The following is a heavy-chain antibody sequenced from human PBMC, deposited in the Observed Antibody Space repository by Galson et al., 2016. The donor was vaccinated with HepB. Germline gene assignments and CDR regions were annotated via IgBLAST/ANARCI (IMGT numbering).Heavy chain of an antibody. CDR1: GFTFSSYA. CDR3: VKDPRPYDSGGYYYEH. V-gene: IGHV3-23*01. J-gene: IGHJ4*02. Sequence: SLRLSCAASGFTFSSYAMRWVRQAPGKGLELVSSISGSGRSTYYADSVKGRFTISRDNSKNTLYLQMNSLRAEDTAVCYCVKDPRPYDSGGYYYEHWGQGTLVTVSS. D-gene: IGHD3-22*01. CDR2: ISGSGRST.